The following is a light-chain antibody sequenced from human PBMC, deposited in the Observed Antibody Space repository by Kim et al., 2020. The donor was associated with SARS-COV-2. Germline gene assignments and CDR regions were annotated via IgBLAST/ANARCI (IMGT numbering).Light chain of an antibody. CDR1: SLRSYY. CDR3: NSRDSNDNGV. CDR2: GKN. Sequence: VALGQTVRITCQGDSLRSYYATWYQQKPGQAPILVIYGKNNRPSGIPDRFSGSSSGNTASLTITGTQAGDEADYYCNSRDSNDNGVFGGGTQLTVL. J-gene: IGLJ2*01. V-gene: IGLV3-19*01.